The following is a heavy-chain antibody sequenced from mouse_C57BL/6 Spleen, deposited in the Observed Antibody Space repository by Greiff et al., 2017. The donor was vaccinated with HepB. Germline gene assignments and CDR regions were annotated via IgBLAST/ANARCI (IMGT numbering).Heavy chain of an antibody. J-gene: IGHJ4*01. Sequence: QVHVKQSGAELARPGASVKMSCKASGYTFTSYTMHWVKQRPGQGLEWIGYINPSSGYTKYNQKFKDKATLTADKSSSTAYMQLSSLTSEDSAVYYCYDYDAMDYWGQGTSVTVSS. V-gene: IGHV1-4*01. CDR3: YDYDAMDY. CDR1: GYTFTSYT. D-gene: IGHD1-1*02. CDR2: INPSSGYT.